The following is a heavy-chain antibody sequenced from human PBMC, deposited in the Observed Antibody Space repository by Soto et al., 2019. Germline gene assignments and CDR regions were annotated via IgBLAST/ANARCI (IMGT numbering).Heavy chain of an antibody. Sequence: GAAVKVSCKKCRYRITSCCLRWVGQAPEQGLEWMGWISAYNGNTNYAQKLQGRVTMTTDTSTSTAYMELRSLRSDDTAVYYCARLIAPNVLRFRFDPWGQGTLVTVSS. CDR1: RYRITSCC. CDR2: ISAYNGNT. V-gene: IGHV1-18*01. D-gene: IGHD3-3*01. J-gene: IGHJ5*02. CDR3: ARLIAPNVLRFRFDP.